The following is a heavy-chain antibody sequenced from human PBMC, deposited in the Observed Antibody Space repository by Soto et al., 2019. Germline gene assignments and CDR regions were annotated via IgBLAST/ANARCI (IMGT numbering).Heavy chain of an antibody. CDR3: ARDLGLADTAMVTQVDY. V-gene: IGHV1-69*04. J-gene: IGHJ4*02. Sequence: ASVKVSCKASGGTFSSYTISWVRQAPGQGLEWMGRIIPILGIANYAQKFQGRVTITADKSTSTAYMELSSLRSEDTAVYYCARDLGLADTAMVTQVDYWGQGTLVTVSS. CDR1: GGTFSSYT. CDR2: IIPILGIA. D-gene: IGHD5-18*01.